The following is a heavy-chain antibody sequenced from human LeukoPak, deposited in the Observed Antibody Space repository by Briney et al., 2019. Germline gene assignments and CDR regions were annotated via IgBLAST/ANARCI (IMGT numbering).Heavy chain of an antibody. V-gene: IGHV4-30-2*01. J-gene: IGHJ4*02. D-gene: IGHD3-10*01. CDR1: GGSISSGGYS. CDR3: AGSGSYSLAIFDY. Sequence: PSQTLSLTCAVSGGSISSGGYSWSWIRQPPGKGLEWIGYIYHSGSTYYNPSLKSRVTISVDTSKNQFSLKLSSVTAADTAVYYCAGSGSYSLAIFDYWGQGTLVTVSS. CDR2: IYHSGST.